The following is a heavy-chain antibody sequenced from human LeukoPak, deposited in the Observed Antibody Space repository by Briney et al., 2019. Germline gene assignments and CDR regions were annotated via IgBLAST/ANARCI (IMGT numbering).Heavy chain of an antibody. Sequence: SQTLSLTCIVSGDSINNDTYYWNWIRQPAGKGLEWIGRMYVSGSSNYNPALKSRVSISVDTSKNQFSLKLSSVTAADTAVYYCARDQSGWFDPWGQGTLVTVSS. CDR3: ARDQSGWFDP. CDR1: GDSINNDTYY. D-gene: IGHD3-10*01. J-gene: IGHJ5*02. V-gene: IGHV4-61*02. CDR2: MYVSGSS.